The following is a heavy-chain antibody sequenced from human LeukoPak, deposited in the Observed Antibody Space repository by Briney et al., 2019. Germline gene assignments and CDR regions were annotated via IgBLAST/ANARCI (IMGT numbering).Heavy chain of an antibody. J-gene: IGHJ6*02. Sequence: KPSETLSLTCTVSGGSISSYYWSWIRQPPGKGLEWIGYIYYSGSTNYNPSLKSRVTISVDTSKNQFSLKLSSVTAADTAVYYCARYYDILTGSYGMDVWGQGTTVTVSS. CDR2: IYYSGST. CDR1: GGSISSYY. CDR3: ARYYDILTGSYGMDV. D-gene: IGHD3-9*01. V-gene: IGHV4-59*01.